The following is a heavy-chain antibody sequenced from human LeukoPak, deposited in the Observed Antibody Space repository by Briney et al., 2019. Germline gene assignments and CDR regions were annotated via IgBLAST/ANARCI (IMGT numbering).Heavy chain of an antibody. CDR1: GFRFSDFS. Sequence: GGSLRLSCAASGFRFSDFSMNWVRQAPGKGLEWISYISSSGSPIYYADSVKGRFTIARDNAKNSLFLQMNSLRAEDTAVYYCARVPKFSAIFGWGQGTTVTVSS. CDR2: ISSSGSPI. V-gene: IGHV3-48*01. J-gene: IGHJ6*02. D-gene: IGHD3-3*01. CDR3: ARVPKFSAIFG.